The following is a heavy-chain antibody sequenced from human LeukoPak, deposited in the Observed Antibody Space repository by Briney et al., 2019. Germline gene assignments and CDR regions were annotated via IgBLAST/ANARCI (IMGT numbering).Heavy chain of an antibody. CDR2: IRYDGSNK. J-gene: IGHJ4*02. CDR1: GGSISSSS. CDR3: ANENGGPDY. Sequence: PSETLSLTCTVSGGSISSSSYYWGWIRQPPGKGLEWVAFIRYDGSNKYYADSVKGRFIISRDNSKNTLYLQMSSVRAEDTAVYYCANENGGPDYWGQGTLVTVSS. D-gene: IGHD3-10*01. V-gene: IGHV3-30*02.